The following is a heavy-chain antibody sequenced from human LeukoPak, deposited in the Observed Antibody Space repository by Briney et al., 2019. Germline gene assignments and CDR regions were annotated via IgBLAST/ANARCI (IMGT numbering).Heavy chain of an antibody. J-gene: IGHJ4*02. CDR1: GGSISSSSYY. D-gene: IGHD3-22*01. CDR2: IYYSGST. Sequence: SETLSLTCTVSGGSISSSSYYWGWLRQPPGKGLEWIGSIYYSGSTYYNPSLKSRVTISVDTSKNQFSLKLSSVTAADTAVYYCARLSHYYDSSGYLSWGQGTLVTVSS. V-gene: IGHV4-39*01. CDR3: ARLSHYYDSSGYLS.